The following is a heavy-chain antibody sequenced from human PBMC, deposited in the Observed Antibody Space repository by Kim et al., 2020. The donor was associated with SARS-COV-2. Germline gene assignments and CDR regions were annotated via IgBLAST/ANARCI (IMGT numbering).Heavy chain of an antibody. V-gene: IGHV4-34*01. CDR3: ARVQVSAAAGDPVDY. D-gene: IGHD6-13*01. Sequence: PSLKSRVTISVDTSKNQFSLKLSSVTAADTAVYYCARVQVSAAAGDPVDYWGQGTLVTVSS. J-gene: IGHJ4*02.